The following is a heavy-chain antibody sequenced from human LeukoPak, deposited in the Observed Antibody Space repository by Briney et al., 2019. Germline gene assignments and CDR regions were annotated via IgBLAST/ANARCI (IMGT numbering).Heavy chain of an antibody. D-gene: IGHD2-15*01. CDR3: ASAKVVVAATRYYYYMDV. J-gene: IGHJ6*03. CDR2: IYYSGRT. Sequence: SETLSLTCTVSGGSISSGSYYWGWIRQPPGKGLEWIGSIYYSGRTYYNPSLKSRVTISVDTSKNQFSLKLSSVTAADTAVYYCASAKVVVAATRYYYYMDVWGKGTTVTISS. CDR1: GGSISSGSYY. V-gene: IGHV4-39*07.